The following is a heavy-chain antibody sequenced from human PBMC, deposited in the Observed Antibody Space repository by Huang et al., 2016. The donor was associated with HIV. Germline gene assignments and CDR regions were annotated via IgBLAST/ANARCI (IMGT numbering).Heavy chain of an antibody. CDR3: AREFVIFGAPLWPAY. CDR1: GYSFTTYA. V-gene: IGHV1-3*01. CDR2: INPCNGNT. D-gene: IGHD2-21*01. Sequence: QVQLVQSGAEVKKPGASVKVSCKASGYSFTTYALHWVRQAPGHRLEWMGWINPCNGNTNYSQKFQGRVTITRDTSASTVYMKVSSLTFEDTAVYYCAREFVIFGAPLWPAYWGQGTLISVSS. J-gene: IGHJ4*02.